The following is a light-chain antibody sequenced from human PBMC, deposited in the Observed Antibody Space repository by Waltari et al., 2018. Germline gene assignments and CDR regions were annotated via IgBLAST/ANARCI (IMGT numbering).Light chain of an antibody. V-gene: IGKV3-20*01. J-gene: IGKJ4*01. Sequence: EIVLTQSPGTLSLSPGERATLSCRASQTVRTTYLAWYQQKPCQAPTPLIYGASSRATGIPDMFSGSGSGTDFSLTISSLEPEDFAVYYCQQYDISPLTFGGGTKVEIK. CDR2: GAS. CDR3: QQYDISPLT. CDR1: QTVRTTY.